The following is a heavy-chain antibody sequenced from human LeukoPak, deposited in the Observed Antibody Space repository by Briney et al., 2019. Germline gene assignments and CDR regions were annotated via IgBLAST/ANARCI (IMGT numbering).Heavy chain of an antibody. J-gene: IGHJ4*02. CDR1: GFTFRSSG. CDR2: IHFDGSIK. CDR3: TKEGTKCCHDDY. V-gene: IGHV3-30*02. Sequence: GGSLRLSCAASGFTFRSSGMHWVRQAPGKGLEWVAFIHFDGSIKYYVDSVKDRFSISRDNSKNTLYLQMNSLRADDTAVYYCTKEGTKCCHDDYWGQGTLVTVSS. D-gene: IGHD2-2*01.